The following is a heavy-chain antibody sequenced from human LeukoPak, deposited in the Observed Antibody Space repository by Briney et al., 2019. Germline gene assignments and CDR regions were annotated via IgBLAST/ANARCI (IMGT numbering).Heavy chain of an antibody. CDR2: IKEDGSED. Sequence: GGSLRLSCVDSGFTFSGSWMTWVRQAPGKGLEWVASIKEDGSEDYYVGSVEGRFTIFRDNSKNSLYLQMNNLQVEDTAVYYCARDRAYSRFDYWGQGTLVTVAS. D-gene: IGHD1-26*01. V-gene: IGHV3-7*01. CDR1: GFTFSGSW. CDR3: ARDRAYSRFDY. J-gene: IGHJ4*02.